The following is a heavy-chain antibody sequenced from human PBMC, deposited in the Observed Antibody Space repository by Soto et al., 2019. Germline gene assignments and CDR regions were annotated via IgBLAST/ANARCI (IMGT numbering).Heavy chain of an antibody. V-gene: IGHV1-69*01. J-gene: IGHJ4*02. CDR1: GGTFSSFG. CDR2: IIPLFGTA. CDR3: ARDRSMDGYNSRSFDY. Sequence: QVQLVQSGAEVKKPGSSVKVSCKASGGTFSSFGFNWVRQAPGQGLEWMGGIIPLFGTANYAEKFQGRVTISADEGTSTASMELIGHRSEDTAIYYCARDRSMDGYNSRSFDYWGQGTLVTVS. D-gene: IGHD5-12*01.